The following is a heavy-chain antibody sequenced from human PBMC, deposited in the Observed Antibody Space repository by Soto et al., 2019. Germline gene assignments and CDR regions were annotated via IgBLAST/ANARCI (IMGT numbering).Heavy chain of an antibody. CDR2: IYYSGST. J-gene: IGHJ6*03. D-gene: IGHD3-3*01. CDR1: GGSISSYY. V-gene: IGHV4-59*01. CDR3: ARGLNWSGYSFYYYYYMDV. Sequence: SETLSLTCTASGGSISSYYVSWIRQPPGKGLEWIGYIYYSGSTNYNPSLKSRVTISVDTSKNQFSLKLSSVTAADTAVYYCARGLNWSGYSFYYYYYMDVWGKGTTVTVSS.